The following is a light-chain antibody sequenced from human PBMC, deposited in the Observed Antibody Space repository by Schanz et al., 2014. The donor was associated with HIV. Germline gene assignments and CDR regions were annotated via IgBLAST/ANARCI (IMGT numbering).Light chain of an antibody. Sequence: DIEMTQSPSSLSASVGDRVTITCRASQNIGNWLAWYQQKPGKAPNLLIYQASVLKTGVPSRFSGSRSGTDFTLTISSLQPDDFATYYCQQYAVSSWTFGQGTRVQSK. CDR1: QNIGNW. J-gene: IGKJ1*01. V-gene: IGKV1-5*03. CDR3: QQYAVSSWT. CDR2: QAS.